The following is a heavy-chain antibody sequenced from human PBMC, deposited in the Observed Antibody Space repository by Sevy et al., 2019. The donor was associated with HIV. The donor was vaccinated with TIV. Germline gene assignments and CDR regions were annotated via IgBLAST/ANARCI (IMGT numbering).Heavy chain of an antibody. CDR2: FIPILGTV. Sequence: ASVKVSCKASGGTFSSYGISWVRQAPGQGLEWMGGFIPILGTVNYAQKFQGRVTITADEPTKTAYMELSSLRSEDTAVYYCARGGGNGWYYFDYWGQETLVTVSS. J-gene: IGHJ4*02. D-gene: IGHD6-19*01. V-gene: IGHV1-69*13. CDR1: GGTFSSYG. CDR3: ARGGGNGWYYFDY.